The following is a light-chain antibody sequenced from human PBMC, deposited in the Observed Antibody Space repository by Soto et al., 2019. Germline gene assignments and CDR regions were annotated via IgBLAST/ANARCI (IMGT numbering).Light chain of an antibody. J-gene: IGKJ1*01. V-gene: IGKV3D-15*01. Sequence: ILMTHSPATLSVSAVEIATLCCSASQTVINKIAWYQQKPGQAPRLLIYAASSRATGSPDRFSGSGSGTDFTLTISSLQPEDFATYFCQQSYSTPPWTFGQGTKVDIK. CDR2: AAS. CDR3: QQSYSTPPWT. CDR1: QTVINK.